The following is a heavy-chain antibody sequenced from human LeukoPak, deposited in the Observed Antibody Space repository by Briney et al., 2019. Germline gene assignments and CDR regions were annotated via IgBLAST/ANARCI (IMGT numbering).Heavy chain of an antibody. Sequence: PSETLSLTCTVSGGSISSSTYYWGWIRQPPGKGLEWIGSFFYSGSTYYNPSLKSRLTMSVDTSNNQFSLKLMSVTAADTAVYYCARHWSSSWYSVDYWGQGTLVTVSS. CDR1: GGSISSSTYY. CDR3: ARHWSSSWYSVDY. J-gene: IGHJ4*02. D-gene: IGHD6-13*01. V-gene: IGHV4-39*01. CDR2: FFYSGST.